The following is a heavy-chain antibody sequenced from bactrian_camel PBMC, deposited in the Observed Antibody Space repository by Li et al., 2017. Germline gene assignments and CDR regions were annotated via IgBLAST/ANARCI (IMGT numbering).Heavy chain of an antibody. Sequence: HVQLVESGGGLVQPGGSLRLSCAASGFTFSSAWMFWVRQAPGKGLEWVARIQRSGSTPYYADSVKGRFTISKDDAKNPLYLQMNSLQPEDTAVYYCAAGRVGPSFGYNYWGQGTQVTVS. J-gene: IGHJ4*01. CDR1: GFTFSSAW. CDR2: IQRSGSTP. CDR3: AAGRVGPSFGYNY. D-gene: IGHD1*01. V-gene: IGHV3-2*01.